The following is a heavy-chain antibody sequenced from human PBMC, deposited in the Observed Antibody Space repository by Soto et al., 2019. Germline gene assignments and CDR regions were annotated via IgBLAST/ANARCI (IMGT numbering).Heavy chain of an antibody. V-gene: IGHV1-18*01. CDR2: ISVYNGKT. J-gene: IGHJ3*02. Sequence: QVQLVQSGAEGKKPGASVKVSCKASGYTFTSFGITWVRQAPGQGLEWLGWISVYNGKTNYAQKLQGRVTVTRDTSTNTAYMELRSRRSDDTAVYYCAKDDYGQHDGASLEMWGQWTMVTVSS. CDR1: GYTFTSFG. CDR3: AKDDYGQHDGASLEM. D-gene: IGHD4-17*01.